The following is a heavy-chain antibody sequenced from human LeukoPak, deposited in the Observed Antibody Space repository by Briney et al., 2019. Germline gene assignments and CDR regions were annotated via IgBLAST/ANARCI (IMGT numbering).Heavy chain of an antibody. CDR1: GFTFSNYG. V-gene: IGHV3-21*01. CDR3: AREIIGGASFLDY. D-gene: IGHD1-26*01. Sequence: GGSLRLSCAASGFTFSNYGMHWVRQAPGKGLEWVSAIGGSGDRTDYADSVKGRFTISRDNARSSLYLQMDSLRAEDTAVYFCAREIIGGASFLDYWGQGTLVTVSS. CDR2: IGGSGDRT. J-gene: IGHJ4*02.